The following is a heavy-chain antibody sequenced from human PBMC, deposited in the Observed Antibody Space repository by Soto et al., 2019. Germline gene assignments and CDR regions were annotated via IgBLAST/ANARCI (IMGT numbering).Heavy chain of an antibody. Sequence: QVQLQQWGAGLLKPSETLSLTCGVYGRSFTGFYWSWIRQPPGKGLEWLGEITHSGTTDYNPSLKSRLTLSVDPSQQQFSLKLTSVTAADTAVYYRASSQLAGARWGSWGQGTL. D-gene: IGHD6-19*01. J-gene: IGHJ5*01. CDR1: GRSFTGFY. CDR3: ASSQLAGARWGS. V-gene: IGHV4-34*02. CDR2: ITHSGTT.